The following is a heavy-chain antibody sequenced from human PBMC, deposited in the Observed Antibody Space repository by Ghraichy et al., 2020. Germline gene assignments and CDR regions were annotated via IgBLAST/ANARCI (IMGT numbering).Heavy chain of an antibody. V-gene: IGHV3-74*01. Sequence: GSLRLSCAASGFALSNYWMHWVRQAPGKGLLWVSRIKSDGTDRIYADSVKGRFTISRDNAKNTLYLQMSSLRAEDTAVYYCAREYCRGGSCFFGTGGSHFDYWGQGILVSVSS. CDR1: GFALSNYW. J-gene: IGHJ4*02. CDR2: IKSDGTDR. CDR3: AREYCRGGSCFFGTGGSHFDY. D-gene: IGHD2-15*01.